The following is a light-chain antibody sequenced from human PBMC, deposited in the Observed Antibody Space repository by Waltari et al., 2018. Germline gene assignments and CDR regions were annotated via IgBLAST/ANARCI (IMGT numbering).Light chain of an antibody. CDR3: QVWDSSTVV. J-gene: IGLJ2*01. CDR1: NIGSKN. CDR2: RDS. Sequence: SYELTQPLSVSVALGQTARITCGGNNIGSKNVHWYQQKPGQAPVLVIYRDSNRPSGIPGRFSGSNSGNTATLTISRAQAGDEADYYCQVWDSSTVVFGGGTK. V-gene: IGLV3-9*01.